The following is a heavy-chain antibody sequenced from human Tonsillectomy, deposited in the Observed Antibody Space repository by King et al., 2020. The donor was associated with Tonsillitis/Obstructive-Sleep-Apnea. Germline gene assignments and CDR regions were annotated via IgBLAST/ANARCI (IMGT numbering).Heavy chain of an antibody. CDR1: GFTFSSHA. D-gene: IGHD6-6*01. J-gene: IGHJ4*02. CDR3: AKARGFPGSSALDY. CDR2: ISGSGGSP. Sequence: VQLAESGGGLVQPGGSLRLSCAASGFTFSSHAMSWVRQAPGKGLEWVSAISGSGGSPKYADSVKGRVTNSRDNSKNKLYLQMNSLRAEDTAVYYCAKARGFPGSSALDYWGQGTLVTVSS. V-gene: IGHV3-23*04.